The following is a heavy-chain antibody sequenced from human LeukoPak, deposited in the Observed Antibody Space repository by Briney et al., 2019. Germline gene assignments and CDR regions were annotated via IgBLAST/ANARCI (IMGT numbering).Heavy chain of an antibody. CDR3: SRERIAAAGTLIWFDP. CDR2: IYTSGST. D-gene: IGHD6-13*01. CDR1: GGSSSSYY. Sequence: SETQPLTCTVSGGSSSSYYWSWMRHPAGKGLEWIGRIYTSGSTKYNPSLKSRVTLSVDTSKNQFSLKLSPVTVADTAVYYCSRERIAAAGTLIWFDPWGQGTLVTVSS. V-gene: IGHV4-4*07. J-gene: IGHJ5*02.